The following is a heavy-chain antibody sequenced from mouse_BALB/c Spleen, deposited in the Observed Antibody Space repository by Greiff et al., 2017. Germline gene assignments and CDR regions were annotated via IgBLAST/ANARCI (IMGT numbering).Heavy chain of an antibody. D-gene: IGHD4-1*01. CDR1: GYTFTSYW. V-gene: IGHV1-7*01. CDR3: AKTGSAMDY. CDR2: INPSTGYT. Sequence: VHLVESGAELAKPGASVKMSCKASGYTFTSYWMHWVKQRPGQGLEWIGYINPSTGYTEYNQKFKDKATLTADKSSSTAYMQLSSLTSEDSAVYYCAKTGSAMDYWGQGTSVTVSS. J-gene: IGHJ4*01.